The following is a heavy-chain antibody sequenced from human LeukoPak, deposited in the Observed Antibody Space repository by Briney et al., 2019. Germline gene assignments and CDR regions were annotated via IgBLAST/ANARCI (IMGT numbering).Heavy chain of an antibody. CDR1: GFTFSSYA. J-gene: IGHJ4*02. Sequence: GGSLRLSCAASGFTFSSYAMHWVRQAPGKGLEWVAVITYDGSNKYYADSVKGRFTISRDNSKNTLYLQMNSLRAEDTAVYYCAREPYPDYWGQGTLVTVSS. V-gene: IGHV3-30-3*01. CDR2: ITYDGSNK. CDR3: AREPYPDY.